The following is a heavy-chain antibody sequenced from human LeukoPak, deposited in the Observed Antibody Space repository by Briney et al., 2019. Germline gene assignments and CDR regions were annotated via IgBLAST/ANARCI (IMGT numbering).Heavy chain of an antibody. V-gene: IGHV4-39*01. CDR1: GGSISTSTYN. CDR3: ARQVRCPVVMFTDV. D-gene: IGHD3-22*01. CDR2: VYYTGIT. Sequence: TSETLSLTCTVAGGSISTSTYNWGWIRQPPGKGLEWIGSVYYTGITYYNSSVESRVTISVNTSKNHFSLELNSVTAADTGVYFFARQVRCPVVMFTDVGRKGTRVIVSS. J-gene: IGHJ6*04.